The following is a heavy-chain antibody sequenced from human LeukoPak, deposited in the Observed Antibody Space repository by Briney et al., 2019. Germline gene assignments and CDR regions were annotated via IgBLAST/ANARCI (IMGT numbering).Heavy chain of an antibody. J-gene: IGHJ4*02. CDR2: IYYSGST. D-gene: IGHD5-24*01. CDR1: GGSISSYY. CDR3: ARYGDGYKLDY. Sequence: SETLSLTCTVSGGSISSYYWSWIRQPPRKGLEWIGYIYYSGSTNYNPSLRSRVTISGDTSKNQVSLKLSSVTAADTAVYYCARYGDGYKLDYWGQGTLVTVSS. V-gene: IGHV4-59*01.